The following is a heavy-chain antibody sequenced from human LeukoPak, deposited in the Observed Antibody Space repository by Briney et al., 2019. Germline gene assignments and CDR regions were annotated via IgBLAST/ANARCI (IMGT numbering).Heavy chain of an antibody. V-gene: IGHV4-39*01. D-gene: IGHD3-10*01. CDR1: GVSISSSNSY. CDR2: IYYSGNT. J-gene: IGHJ4*02. CDR3: ARSMVRGLTHPYSFDY. Sequence: SETLSLTCTVSGVSISSSNSYWGWIRQPPGKGLEWIGSIYYSGNTYYNASLKSQVSISIDPSKNQFSLKLSSVTAADTAVYYCARSMVRGLTHPYSFDYWGQGTLVTVSS.